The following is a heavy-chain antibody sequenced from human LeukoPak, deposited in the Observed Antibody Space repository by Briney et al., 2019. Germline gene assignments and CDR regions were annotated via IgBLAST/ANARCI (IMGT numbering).Heavy chain of an antibody. CDR1: GGPISSYY. Sequence: KPSETLSLTCTVSGGPISSYYWSWIRQPPGKGLEWIGYIYYSGSTNYNPSLKSRVTISVDTSKNQFSLKLSSVTAADTAVYYCVRAAMVRGVTGWFDPWGQGTLVTVSS. V-gene: IGHV4-59*01. CDR2: IYYSGST. D-gene: IGHD3-10*01. J-gene: IGHJ5*02. CDR3: VRAAMVRGVTGWFDP.